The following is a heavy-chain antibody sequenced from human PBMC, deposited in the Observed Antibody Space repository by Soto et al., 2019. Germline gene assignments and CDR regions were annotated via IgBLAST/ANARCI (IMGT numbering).Heavy chain of an antibody. J-gene: IGHJ6*02. V-gene: IGHV5-10-1*01. CDR2: IDPSDSYT. CDR3: ARQRGAARYYGMDV. Sequence: PGESLKISCKGSGYSFTSYWISWVHQMPGKGLEWMGRIDPSDSYTNYSPSFQGHVTISADKSISTAYLQWSSLKASDTAMYYCARQRGAARYYGMDVWGQGTKVTVSS. CDR1: GYSFTSYW. D-gene: IGHD6-6*01.